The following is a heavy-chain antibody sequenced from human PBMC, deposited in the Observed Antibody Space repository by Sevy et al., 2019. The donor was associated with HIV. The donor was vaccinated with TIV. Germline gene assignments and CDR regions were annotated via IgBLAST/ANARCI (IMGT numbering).Heavy chain of an antibody. J-gene: IGHJ3*02. V-gene: IGHV3-7*01. CDR2: IKPDGSEK. CDR1: GFTFSNYW. Sequence: GESLKISCVASGFTFSNYWMSWVRQAPGKGLEWVANIKPDGSEKYYVDSVKGRFTISRANAKNSLYLQMNSLRAEDTAVYYSARVWVVVRGTSYMTAALDIWGQGTMVTVSS. D-gene: IGHD3-10*01. CDR3: ARVWVVVRGTSYMTAALDI.